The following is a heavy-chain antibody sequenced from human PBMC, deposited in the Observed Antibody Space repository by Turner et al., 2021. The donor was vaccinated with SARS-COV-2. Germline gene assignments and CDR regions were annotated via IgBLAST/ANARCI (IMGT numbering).Heavy chain of an antibody. CDR2: IHPSDGRT. CDR3: ATVVGAV. D-gene: IGHD6-6*01. J-gene: IGHJ4*02. Sequence: QVQLVQSGAEVKKPGASVKLSCKASGYNFTTYYIHWVRQAPGQGLEWMGIIHPSDGRTDYPQRFQGRVTMTRDTPTSTVHMELSSLISEDTAVYYCATVVGAVWGQGTLVIVSS. V-gene: IGHV1-46*01. CDR1: GYNFTTYY.